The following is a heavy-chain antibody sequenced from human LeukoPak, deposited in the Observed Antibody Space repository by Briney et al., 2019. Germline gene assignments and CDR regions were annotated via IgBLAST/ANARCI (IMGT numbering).Heavy chain of an antibody. CDR2: IYPGDSDT. D-gene: IGHD2-15*01. J-gene: IGHJ4*02. CDR1: GYIFTTYW. Sequence: GESLKISCQGSGYIFTTYWIGWVRQLPGKGLEWMGIIYPGDSDTRYGPSFQGQVTISADKSISTAYLQWSSLKASDTAMYYCARARYCSGGSCYAEYWGQGTLVTVSS. CDR3: ARARYCSGGSCYAEY. V-gene: IGHV5-51*01.